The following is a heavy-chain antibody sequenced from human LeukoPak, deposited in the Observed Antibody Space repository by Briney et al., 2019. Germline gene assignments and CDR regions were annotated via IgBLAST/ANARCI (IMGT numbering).Heavy chain of an antibody. Sequence: ASVKVSCKASGYTFTSYDINWVRQAPGQGLEWMGWISPYNGNTIYAQKLQGRVTMTTDTSTSTAYMELRSLRSDDTAVYYCARGSPPRVYYDRSGYYSYYFDYWGQGTLVTVSS. CDR3: ARGSPPRVYYDRSGYYSYYFDY. J-gene: IGHJ4*02. D-gene: IGHD3-22*01. CDR1: GYTFTSYD. CDR2: ISPYNGNT. V-gene: IGHV1-18*01.